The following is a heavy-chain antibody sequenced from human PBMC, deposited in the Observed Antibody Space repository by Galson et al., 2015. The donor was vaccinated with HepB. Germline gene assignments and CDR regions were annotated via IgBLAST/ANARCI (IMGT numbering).Heavy chain of an antibody. CDR1: GFIFSDYY. CDR3: ARSQNAVVTSPLDY. D-gene: IGHD2-15*01. CDR2: INRRSTYT. V-gene: IGHV3-11*06. Sequence: SLRLSCAASGFIFSDYYMSWIRQAPGKGLEWVSYINRRSTYTSYADSVEGRFTVSRDNAKKSLYLQMNNLRAKDTALYYCARSQNAVVTSPLDYWGQGTLVTVSS. J-gene: IGHJ4*02.